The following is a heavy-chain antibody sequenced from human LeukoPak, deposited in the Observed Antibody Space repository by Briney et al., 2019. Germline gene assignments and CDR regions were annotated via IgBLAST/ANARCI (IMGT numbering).Heavy chain of an antibody. CDR3: ARDIPRRLWFGELDNDAFDI. J-gene: IGHJ3*02. CDR2: ISAYNGNT. V-gene: IGHV1-18*01. CDR1: GYTFTIYG. Sequence: ASVKVSCNGSGYTFTIYGISRVRQAPGQGLEWMGWISAYNGNTNYAQKLQGRVTMTTDTSTSTAYMELRSLRSDDQAVYYCARDIPRRLWFGELDNDAFDIWGQGTMVTVSS. D-gene: IGHD3-10*01.